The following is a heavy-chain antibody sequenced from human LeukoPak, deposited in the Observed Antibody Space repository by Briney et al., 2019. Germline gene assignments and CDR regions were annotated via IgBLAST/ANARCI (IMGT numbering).Heavy chain of an antibody. J-gene: IGHJ6*02. D-gene: IGHD4-4*01. CDR3: ARESYYSNYYYGMDV. CDR2: INPNSGGT. Sequence: ASVKVSCKASGYTFTGYYMHWVRQAPGQGLEWMGWINPNSGGTNYAQKFQGRVTMTRDTSISTAYMELSRLRSDDTAVYYCARESYYSNYYYGMDVRGQGTTVTVSS. CDR1: GYTFTGYY. V-gene: IGHV1-2*02.